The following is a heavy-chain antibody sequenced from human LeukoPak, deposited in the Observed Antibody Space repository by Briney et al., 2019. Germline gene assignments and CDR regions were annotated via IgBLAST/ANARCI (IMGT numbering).Heavy chain of an antibody. CDR3: ARDKHYDSSGYTYFQH. CDR2: INWNGGST. J-gene: IGHJ1*01. Sequence: GGSLRLSCAASDFSFTTYAMSWVRQAPGKGLEWVSGINWNGGSTGYADSVKGRFTISRDNAKNSLYLQMNSLRAEDTALYYCARDKHYDSSGYTYFQHWGQGTLVTVSS. D-gene: IGHD3-22*01. V-gene: IGHV3-20*04. CDR1: DFSFTTYA.